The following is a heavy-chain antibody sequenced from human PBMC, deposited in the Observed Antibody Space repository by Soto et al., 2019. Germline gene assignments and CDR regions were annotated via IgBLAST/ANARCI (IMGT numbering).Heavy chain of an antibody. D-gene: IGHD6-13*01. CDR3: ARLFGSSFDYYYYGMDV. Sequence: SVKVSCKASGGTFSSYAISWVRQAPGQGLEWMGGIIPIFGTANYAQKFQGRVTITADESTSTAYMELSSLRSEDTAVYYCARLFGSSFDYYYYGMDVWGQGTTVTVSS. V-gene: IGHV1-69*13. CDR2: IIPIFGTA. J-gene: IGHJ6*02. CDR1: GGTFSSYA.